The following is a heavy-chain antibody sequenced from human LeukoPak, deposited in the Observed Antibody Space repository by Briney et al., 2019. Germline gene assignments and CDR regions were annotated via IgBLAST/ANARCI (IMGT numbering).Heavy chain of an antibody. Sequence: SGTLSLTCAVSGGSISSSSWWSWVRQPPGKGLEWIGEVYHSGSPNYNPSFRGRVTILVDKSKNQFSLNLGSLTAADTAVYYCAKHYETTFDYWGQGTLVTVSS. CDR2: VYHSGSP. J-gene: IGHJ4*02. D-gene: IGHD3-3*01. V-gene: IGHV4-4*02. CDR1: GGSISSSSW. CDR3: AKHYETTFDY.